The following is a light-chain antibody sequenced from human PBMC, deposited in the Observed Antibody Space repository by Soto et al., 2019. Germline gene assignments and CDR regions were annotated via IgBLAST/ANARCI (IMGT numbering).Light chain of an antibody. CDR3: KSYTGINNWV. Sequence: QSALTQPPSASGPPGQSVTISCTGTSSDVGGYNYVSWYQQHPGKAPKVMIYEVNKRPSGVPDRFSGSKSGNTASLTISGLQAEDEADYYCKSYTGINNWVFGGGTKVTVL. CDR2: EVN. V-gene: IGLV2-8*01. CDR1: SSDVGGYNY. J-gene: IGLJ3*02.